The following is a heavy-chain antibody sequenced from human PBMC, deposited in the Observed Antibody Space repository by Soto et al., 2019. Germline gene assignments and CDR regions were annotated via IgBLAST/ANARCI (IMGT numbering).Heavy chain of an antibody. CDR2: INPSGGST. CDR1: GYTFTSYY. J-gene: IGHJ4*01. V-gene: IGHV1-46*03. Sequence: AVVEVSCKASGYTFTSYYMHWLRQAPGQGLEWMGIINPSGGSTSYAQKFQGRVTMTRDTSTSTVYMELSSLRSEDTAVYYCARGGVADCSGGSCYPYYFDYWG. CDR3: ARGGVADCSGGSCYPYYFDY. D-gene: IGHD2-15*01.